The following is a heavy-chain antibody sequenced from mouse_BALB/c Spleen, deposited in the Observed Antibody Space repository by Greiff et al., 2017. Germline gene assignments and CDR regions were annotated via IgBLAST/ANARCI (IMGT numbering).Heavy chain of an antibody. CDR1: GFDFSRYW. CDR2: INPDSSTI. Sequence: EVKLQESGGGLVQPGGSLKLSCAASGFDFSRYWMSWVRQAPGKGLEWIGEINPDSSTINYTPSLKDKFIISRDNAKNTLYLQMSKVRSEDTALYYCARGIITTVVDDYAMDYWGQGTSVTVSS. J-gene: IGHJ4*01. CDR3: ARGIITTVVDDYAMDY. D-gene: IGHD1-1*01. V-gene: IGHV4-1*02.